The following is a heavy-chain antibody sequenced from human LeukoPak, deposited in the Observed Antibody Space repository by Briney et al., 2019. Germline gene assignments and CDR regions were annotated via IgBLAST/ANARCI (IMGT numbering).Heavy chain of an antibody. D-gene: IGHD4-23*01. J-gene: IGHJ4*02. V-gene: IGHV3-23*01. CDR2: ISGSGVST. CDR3: AKGTTTLVVTKIDY. CDR1: GFTFSTYA. Sequence: GGSLRLSCAASGFTFSTYAMSWVRQAPGKGLEWVSVISGSGVSTYYADSVKGRFTISRDNSKNTLYLQMNSLRAEDTVVYYCAKGTTTLVVTKIDYWGQGTLVTVSS.